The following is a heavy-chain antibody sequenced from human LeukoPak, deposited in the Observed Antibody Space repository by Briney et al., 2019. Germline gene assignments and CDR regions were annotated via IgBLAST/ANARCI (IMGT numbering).Heavy chain of an antibody. CDR3: AREKPYYYDTNGYHNWLDP. CDR2: ISSAGSST. D-gene: IGHD3-22*01. CDR1: GFPFSSYW. J-gene: IGHJ5*02. V-gene: IGHV3-74*01. Sequence: GGSLRLSCAASGFPFSSYWMHWVRQAPGKGLVWVSRISSAGSSTTYADSVKGRFTISRDNAKNTLYLQMSSLRAEDTAVYYCAREKPYYYDTNGYHNWLDPWGQGTLVTVSS.